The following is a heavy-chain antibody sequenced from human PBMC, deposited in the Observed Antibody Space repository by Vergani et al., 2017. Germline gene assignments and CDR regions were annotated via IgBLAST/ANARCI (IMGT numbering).Heavy chain of an antibody. D-gene: IGHD6-6*01. CDR2: INHSGST. CDR1: GGSFSGYY. V-gene: IGHV4-34*01. J-gene: IGHJ4*02. Sequence: QVQLQQWGAGLLKPSETLSLTCAVYGGSFSGYYWSWIRQPPGQRLEWIGEINHSGSTNYNPSLKSRVTISVDTSKNHFSLKLSSVTAAATAVYYCARHLSPAKRIAARPAFDYWGQGTLVTVSS. CDR3: ARHLSPAKRIAARPAFDY.